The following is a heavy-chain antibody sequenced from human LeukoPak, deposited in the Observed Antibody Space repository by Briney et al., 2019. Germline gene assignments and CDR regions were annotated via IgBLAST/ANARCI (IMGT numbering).Heavy chain of an antibody. V-gene: IGHV3-48*02. CDR1: GFTFSSYS. Sequence: HPGGSLRLSCTASGFTFSSYSMNWVRQAPGKGLEWVSYISSSSSTIYYADSVKGRFTISRDNAKNSLYLQLTSLRDEDTGLYYCARDHYDSSGYCDWWGQGTLVTVSS. CDR2: ISSSSSTI. CDR3: ARDHYDSSGYCDW. D-gene: IGHD3-22*01. J-gene: IGHJ4*02.